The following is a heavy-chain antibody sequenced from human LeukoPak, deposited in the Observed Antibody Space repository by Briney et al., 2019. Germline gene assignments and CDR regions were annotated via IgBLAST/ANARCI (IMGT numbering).Heavy chain of an antibody. Sequence: PGGSLRLSCAASGFTLSDYYMSWVRQAPEKGLEWVANIKYDGSEKYYVDSVEGRFTISRDNAENSLYLQMNSLRAEDTAIYYCARDNYDFWSGYYGLDVWGQGTTVTVSS. D-gene: IGHD3-3*01. J-gene: IGHJ6*02. CDR3: ARDNYDFWSGYYGLDV. CDR1: GFTLSDYY. CDR2: IKYDGSEK. V-gene: IGHV3-7*03.